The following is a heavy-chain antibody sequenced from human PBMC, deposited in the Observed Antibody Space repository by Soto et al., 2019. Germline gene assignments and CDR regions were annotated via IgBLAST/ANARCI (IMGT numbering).Heavy chain of an antibody. V-gene: IGHV3-33*01. CDR2: IWYDGSNK. CDR3: ARVFGGGEFHYYGMDV. Sequence: VQLVESGGGVVQPGRSLRLSCAASGFTFSNYGMHWVRRAPGKGLEWVAVIWYDGSNKYYPDSVKGRFTISRDNSKNTLYLQMNSLRAEDTAVYYCARVFGGGEFHYYGMDVWGQGTTVTVSS. D-gene: IGHD3-16*01. J-gene: IGHJ6*02. CDR1: GFTFSNYG.